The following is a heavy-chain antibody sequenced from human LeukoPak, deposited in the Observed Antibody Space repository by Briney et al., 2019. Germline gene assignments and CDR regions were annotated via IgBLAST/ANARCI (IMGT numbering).Heavy chain of an antibody. CDR2: TYASGTI. D-gene: IGHD3-22*01. CDR1: GASISSYY. CDR3: ARGAYYYESGS. Sequence: SETLSLTCTVSGASISSYYWSWIRQPARKGLEWIGRTYASGTINYNPSFKSRVTMSVDTSKNQFSLRLSSVTAADTAVYYCARGAYYYESGSWGQGALVTVSS. V-gene: IGHV4-4*07. J-gene: IGHJ4*02.